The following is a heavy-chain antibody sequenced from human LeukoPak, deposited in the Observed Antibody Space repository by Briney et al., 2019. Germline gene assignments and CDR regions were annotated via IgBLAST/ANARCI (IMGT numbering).Heavy chain of an antibody. CDR3: AKDLGYTTYGYYFDY. Sequence: AGGSLRLSCTASGFTFSSYAMNWVRQAPGQGLDWFSGIGAGGTFTYYADSVKGRFTISRDNSRNTLYLQMNSLRADDTAVYYCAKDLGYTTYGYYFDYWGQGTLVTVSS. CDR2: IGAGGTFT. J-gene: IGHJ4*02. D-gene: IGHD4-11*01. V-gene: IGHV3-23*01. CDR1: GFTFSSYA.